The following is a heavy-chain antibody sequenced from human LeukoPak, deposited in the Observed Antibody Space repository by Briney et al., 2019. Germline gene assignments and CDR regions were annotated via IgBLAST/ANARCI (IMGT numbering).Heavy chain of an antibody. CDR3: GQDPNGNYIGAFDF. CDR2: IIGGGGT. V-gene: IGHV3-23*01. CDR1: GLIFHHYA. D-gene: IGHD4-17*01. J-gene: IGHJ3*01. Sequence: GGSLRLSCAASGLIFHHYALVWLRRAPGKGPEWVSAIIGGGGTFYADAVKGRFTISRDNSKNTLYLQMNSLRAEDTATYYCGQDPNGNYIGAFDFWGRGTMVTVSS.